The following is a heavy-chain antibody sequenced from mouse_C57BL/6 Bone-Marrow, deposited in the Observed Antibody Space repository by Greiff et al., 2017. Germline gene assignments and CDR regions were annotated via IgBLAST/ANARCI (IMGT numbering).Heavy chain of an antibody. V-gene: IGHV1-81*01. CDR3: ARETAQARAWFAD. CDR2: IYPRRGNT. Sequence: QVQLKQSGAELARPGASVKLSCKASGYTFTSYGISWVKQRTGQGLEWIGEIYPRRGNTYYNEKFKGKATLTADKSSSTAYMGLRSLTAEDSAVYFCARETAQARAWFADWGQGTLVTVSA. CDR1: GYTFTSYG. J-gene: IGHJ3*01. D-gene: IGHD3-2*02.